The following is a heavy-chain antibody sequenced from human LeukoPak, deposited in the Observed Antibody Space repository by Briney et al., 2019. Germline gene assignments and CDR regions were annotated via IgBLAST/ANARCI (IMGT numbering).Heavy chain of an antibody. D-gene: IGHD3-22*01. V-gene: IGHV4-4*07. J-gene: IGHJ3*02. Sequence: SETLSLTYTVSGGSISSYYWSWIRQPAGKGLEWIGRIYTSGSTNYNPSLKSRVTMSVDTSKNQFSLKLSSVTTADTAVYYCARSERITMIVNDAFDIWGQGTMVTVSS. CDR1: GGSISSYY. CDR2: IYTSGST. CDR3: ARSERITMIVNDAFDI.